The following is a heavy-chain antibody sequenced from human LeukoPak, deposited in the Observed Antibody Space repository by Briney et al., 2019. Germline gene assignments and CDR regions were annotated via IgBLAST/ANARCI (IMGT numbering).Heavy chain of an antibody. D-gene: IGHD3-22*01. CDR3: ARSGYYYDSSGYYGRY. Sequence: GGSLRLSCAASGFTFSDYYMSWIRQAPGKGLEWVSYISSSGSTIYYADSVKGRFTISRDNAKNSLYLQMNSLRAEDTAVYYCARSGYYYDSSGYYGRYWGQGNLVTVSS. CDR1: GFTFSDYY. CDR2: ISSSGSTI. J-gene: IGHJ4*02. V-gene: IGHV3-11*01.